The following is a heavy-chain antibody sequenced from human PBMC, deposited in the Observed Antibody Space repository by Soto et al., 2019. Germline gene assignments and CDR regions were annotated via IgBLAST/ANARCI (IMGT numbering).Heavy chain of an antibody. CDR3: ARVAYSSSWYRTQYNWFDP. J-gene: IGHJ5*02. CDR2: IDPSDSYT. D-gene: IGHD6-13*01. CDR1: GYSFTSYW. Sequence: GESLKISCKGSGYSFTSYWISWVRQMPGKGLEWMGRIDPSDSYTNYSPSFQGHVTISADKSISTAYLQWSSLKASDTAMYYCARVAYSSSWYRTQYNWFDPWGQGTLVTVSA. V-gene: IGHV5-10-1*01.